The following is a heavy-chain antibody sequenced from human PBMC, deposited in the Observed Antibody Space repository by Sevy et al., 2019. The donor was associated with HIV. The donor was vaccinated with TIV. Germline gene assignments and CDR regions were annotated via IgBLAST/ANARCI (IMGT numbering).Heavy chain of an antibody. D-gene: IGHD2-21*02. Sequence: GESLKISCKGSGYSFTSYWIGWVRQMPGKGLEWRGIIYPGDSDTRYSPSFQGQVTISADKSISTAYLQWSSLKASDTAMYYCARLGAYCGGDCYPPSYYYYGMDVWGQGTTVTVSS. CDR3: ARLGAYCGGDCYPPSYYYYGMDV. CDR1: GYSFTSYW. J-gene: IGHJ6*02. V-gene: IGHV5-51*01. CDR2: IYPGDSDT.